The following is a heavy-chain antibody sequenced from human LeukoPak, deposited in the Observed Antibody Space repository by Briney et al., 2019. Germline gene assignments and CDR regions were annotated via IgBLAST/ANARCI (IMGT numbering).Heavy chain of an antibody. V-gene: IGHV4-59*01. Sequence: PSETLSLTCTVSGGSIGTYYWTWIRQPPGKGLERIGYIYYTGSTNYNPSLKSRVTISVDTSKNQFSLKLSSVTAADTAVYYCARDNSGSYIDYWGQGTLVTVSS. CDR2: IYYTGST. CDR3: ARDNSGSYIDY. CDR1: GGSIGTYY. J-gene: IGHJ4*02. D-gene: IGHD1-26*01.